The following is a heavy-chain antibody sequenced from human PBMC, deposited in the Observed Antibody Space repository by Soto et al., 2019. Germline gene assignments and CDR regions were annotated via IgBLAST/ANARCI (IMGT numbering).Heavy chain of an antibody. CDR1: GFTFSDYY. CDR2: ISSSSSYT. J-gene: IGHJ6*02. D-gene: IGHD5-12*01. Sequence: GGSLRLSCAASGFTFSDYYMSWIRQAPGKGLEWVSYISSSSSYTNYADSVKGRFTISRDNAKNSLYLQMNSLRAEDTAVYYCARAWIPRNNYYYGMDVWGQGTTVTVSS. V-gene: IGHV3-11*06. CDR3: ARAWIPRNNYYYGMDV.